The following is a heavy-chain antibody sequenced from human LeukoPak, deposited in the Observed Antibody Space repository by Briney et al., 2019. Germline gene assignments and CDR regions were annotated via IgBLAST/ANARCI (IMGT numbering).Heavy chain of an antibody. Sequence: PGGSLRLSCAASGFTFSTFAMSWVRQDPGRGLEWVSSITGAGSTTYYPESVKGRFTISRDNSKNTLYLQINSLRAEDTAVYYCARSADSSGYFREVPLYYFDYWGQGTLVTVSS. D-gene: IGHD3-22*01. V-gene: IGHV3-23*01. CDR2: ITGAGSTT. CDR3: ARSADSSGYFREVPLYYFDY. J-gene: IGHJ4*02. CDR1: GFTFSTFA.